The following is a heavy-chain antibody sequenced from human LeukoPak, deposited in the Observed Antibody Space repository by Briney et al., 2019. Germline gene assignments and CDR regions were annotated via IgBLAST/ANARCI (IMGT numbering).Heavy chain of an antibody. CDR3: ARETLYYDFWSGYSSRTFDI. J-gene: IGHJ3*02. D-gene: IGHD3-3*01. CDR1: GGSFSGYY. CDR2: IYYSGST. Sequence: SETLSLTCAVYGGSFSGYYWSWIRQPPGKGLEWIGYIYYSGSTNYNPSLKSRVTISVDTSKNQFSLKLSSVTAADTAVYYCARETLYYDFWSGYSSRTFDIWGQGTMVTVSS. V-gene: IGHV4-59*01.